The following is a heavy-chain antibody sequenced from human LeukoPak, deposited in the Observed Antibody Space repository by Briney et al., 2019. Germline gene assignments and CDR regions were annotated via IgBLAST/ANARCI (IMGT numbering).Heavy chain of an antibody. CDR1: GYTFTSYG. J-gene: IGHJ6*03. CDR3: ARDKSGSPQVYYYYMDV. V-gene: IGHV1-18*01. CDR2: ISAYNGNT. D-gene: IGHD1-26*01. Sequence: GASVKVSCKASGYTFTSYGISWVRQAPGQGLEWMGWISAYNGNTNYAQKLQGRVTMTTDTSTSTAYMELRSLRSDDTAVYYCARDKSGSPQVYYYYMDVWGKGTTVTISS.